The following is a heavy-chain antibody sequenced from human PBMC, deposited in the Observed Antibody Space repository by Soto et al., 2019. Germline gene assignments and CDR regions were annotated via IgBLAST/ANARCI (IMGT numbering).Heavy chain of an antibody. J-gene: IGHJ4*02. CDR1: GASINYYY. Sequence: SETLSLTCAVSGASINYYYWNWIRRPPGKGLEWIGSFSSTGSTNYNPSLKSRVTISGDTSKNQFSLTLSSVTAADTAVYYCARRFLRLYYYDSSGYYPYFDYWGQGTLVTVSS. CDR3: ARRFLRLYYYDSSGYYPYFDY. D-gene: IGHD3-22*01. V-gene: IGHV4-59*13. CDR2: FSSTGST.